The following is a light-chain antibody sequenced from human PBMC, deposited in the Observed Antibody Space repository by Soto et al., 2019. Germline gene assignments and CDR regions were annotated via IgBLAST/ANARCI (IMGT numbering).Light chain of an antibody. CDR2: GAS. V-gene: IGKV3D-15*01. CDR1: QSVSSN. Sequence: EIVMTQSPATLSVSPGERATLSCRASQSVSSNLAWYQQKPGQAPRRLIYGASSRATGIPDRFSGRGFGTDCTLTISRLEPEDFAVYYCQHSGDFRWTFGLGTKVEVK. J-gene: IGKJ1*01. CDR3: QHSGDFRWT.